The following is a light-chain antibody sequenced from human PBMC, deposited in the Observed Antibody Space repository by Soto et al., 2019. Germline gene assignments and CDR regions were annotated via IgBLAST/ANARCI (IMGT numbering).Light chain of an antibody. V-gene: IGLV2-14*01. CDR3: SSFTSSVTYV. J-gene: IGLJ1*01. CDR1: SSDIGSYNY. Sequence: QSVLTQPASVSGSPGQSITISCTGTSSDIGSYNYVSWYQQHPGKAPKLIIYEVSNRPSGISYWFSGSKSGNTASLTISGLQPEDEADYYCSSFTSSVTYVFGTGTKVTVL. CDR2: EVS.